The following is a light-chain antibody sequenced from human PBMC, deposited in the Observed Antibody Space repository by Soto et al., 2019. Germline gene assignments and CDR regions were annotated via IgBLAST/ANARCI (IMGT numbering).Light chain of an antibody. CDR2: GAS. J-gene: IGKJ1*01. V-gene: IGKV3-15*01. CDR3: QQYNNWPPWT. CDR1: QSVSSN. Sequence: EIVMTQSPATLSVSPGERATLSCRASQSVSSNLAWYQQKPGQAPRLLIYGASTRATGIPARFSGSGSGTAFTLTISSLQSEDFAVYYCQQYNNWPPWTFGQGTKVVIK.